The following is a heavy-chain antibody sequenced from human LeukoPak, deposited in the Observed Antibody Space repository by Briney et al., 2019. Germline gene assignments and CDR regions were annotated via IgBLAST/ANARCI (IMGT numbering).Heavy chain of an antibody. CDR3: SVTGPRYYYYYYGTDV. D-gene: IGHD3-9*01. V-gene: IGHV7-4-1*02. CDR1: GYSISDYA. J-gene: IGHJ6*02. Sequence: ASVKVSCKASGYSISDYALNWVRQAPGQGLEWMGWINTNTGNPTYAQGFRGRFVFSLDTSVSTAYLQISSLKAEDTAVYYCSVTGPRYYYYYYGTDVWGQGTTVTVSS. CDR2: INTNTGNP.